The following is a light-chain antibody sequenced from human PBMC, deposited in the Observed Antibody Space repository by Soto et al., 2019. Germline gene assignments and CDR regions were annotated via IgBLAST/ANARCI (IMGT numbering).Light chain of an antibody. Sequence: DIQMTQSPSSLSASVGDRVTITCRPSQSIDNFLNWYQQKPGKAPNLLIYAASSLQSGVSSRFSVSGSGTDFTLTISSLQPEDSATYYCQQSYSLPYTFGQGTKVDIK. J-gene: IGKJ2*01. V-gene: IGKV1-39*01. CDR2: AAS. CDR1: QSIDNF. CDR3: QQSYSLPYT.